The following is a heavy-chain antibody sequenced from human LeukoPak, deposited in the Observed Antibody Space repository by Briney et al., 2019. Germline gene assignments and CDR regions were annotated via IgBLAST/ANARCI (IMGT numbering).Heavy chain of an antibody. CDR1: GFTFSSYS. V-gene: IGHV3-21*01. CDR2: ISSSSSYI. J-gene: IGHJ5*02. D-gene: IGHD3-10*01. Sequence: GGSLRLSCAASGFTFSSYSMNWVRQAPGKGLEWVSSISSSSSYIYYADSVKGRFTISRDNAKNSLYLQMNSLRAEDTAVYYCARGPVYGSGSYYWFDPWGQGTLVTVSS. CDR3: ARGPVYGSGSYYWFDP.